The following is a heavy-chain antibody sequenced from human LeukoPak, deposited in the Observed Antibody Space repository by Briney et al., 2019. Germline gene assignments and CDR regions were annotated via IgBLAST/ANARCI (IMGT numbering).Heavy chain of an antibody. CDR2: IYYSGST. Sequence: SETLSLTCTVSGGSISSYYWSWIRQPPGKGLEWIGYIYYSGSTNYNPSLKSRVTISVDTSKNQFSLKLSSVTAADTAVYYCARGPPSITIFGVVPYYYMDVWGKGTTVTVSS. D-gene: IGHD3-3*01. CDR3: ARGPPSITIFGVVPYYYMDV. CDR1: GGSISSYY. J-gene: IGHJ6*03. V-gene: IGHV4-59*01.